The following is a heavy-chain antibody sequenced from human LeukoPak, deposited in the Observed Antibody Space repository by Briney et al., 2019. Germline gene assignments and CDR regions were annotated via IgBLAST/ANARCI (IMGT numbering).Heavy chain of an antibody. V-gene: IGHV3-11*01. CDR2: ISSSGSTI. CDR1: GFTFSDYY. D-gene: IGHD2-2*01. J-gene: IGHJ6*02. CDR3: ASLSAAIRYYYGMDV. Sequence: GGSLRLSCAASGFTFSDYYMSWIRQAPGKGLEWVSYISSSGSTIYYADSVKGRFTISRDNAKNSLYLQMNSLGAEGTAVYYCASLSAAIRYYYGMDVWGQGTTVTVSS.